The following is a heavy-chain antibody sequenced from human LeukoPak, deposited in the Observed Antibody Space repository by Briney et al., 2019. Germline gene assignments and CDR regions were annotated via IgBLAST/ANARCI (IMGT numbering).Heavy chain of an antibody. D-gene: IGHD5-12*01. CDR3: ASSPLSGYAQYYFDY. J-gene: IGHJ4*02. Sequence: ASVKVPCKASGYTFTSCAMHWVRQAPGQRLEWMGWINAGNGNTKYSQKFQGRVTITRDTSASTAYMELSSLRSEDTAVYYCASSPLSGYAQYYFDYWGQGTLVTVSS. CDR1: GYTFTSCA. CDR2: INAGNGNT. V-gene: IGHV1-3*01.